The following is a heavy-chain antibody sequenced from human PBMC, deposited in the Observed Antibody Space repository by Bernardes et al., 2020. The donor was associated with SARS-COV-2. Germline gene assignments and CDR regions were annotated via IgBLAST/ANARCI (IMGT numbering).Heavy chain of an antibody. CDR2: ISSNATAYAT. CDR3: TRRADHSFVTTYSTWGATVVDL. CDR1: GFPFSESA. D-gene: IGHD3-22*01. J-gene: IGHJ5*02. Sequence: GGSLRLSCAASGFPFSESAIHWVRQASGKGLEWVGHISSNATAYATMYAESVNGRVSITRDDSQNTAYLQMNSLENEDSAVYFCTRRADHSFVTTYSTWGATVVDLWGQGTLVTVSS. V-gene: IGHV3-73*01.